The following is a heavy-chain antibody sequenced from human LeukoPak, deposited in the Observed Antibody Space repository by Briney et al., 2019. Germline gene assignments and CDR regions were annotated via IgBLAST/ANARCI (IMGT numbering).Heavy chain of an antibody. V-gene: IGHV3-74*01. Sequence: GGSLRLSCAASGFTFSSNWMHWVRQGPGKGLVWVSRINPDGRRTDYAESGKGRFTISRENAKNTLSLEMNSLGDEDTAVYYCSRDFNGRNDFWGQGTLVTVSS. D-gene: IGHD1-14*01. CDR2: INPDGRRT. CDR1: GFTFSSNW. J-gene: IGHJ4*02. CDR3: SRDFNGRNDF.